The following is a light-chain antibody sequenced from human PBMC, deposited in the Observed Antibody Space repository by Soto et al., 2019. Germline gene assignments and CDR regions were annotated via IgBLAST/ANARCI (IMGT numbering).Light chain of an antibody. CDR2: GAS. J-gene: IGKJ1*01. CDR3: QHYNSYSEA. Sequence: EIVMTQSPATLPVSPGEGGTLSCRASQSISGNLAWYQQKPGQAPRLLIYGASTRATGIPDRFSGSGSGTDFTLTISSLQPDDFATYYCQHYNSYSEAFGQGTKVDIK. V-gene: IGKV3-15*01. CDR1: QSISGN.